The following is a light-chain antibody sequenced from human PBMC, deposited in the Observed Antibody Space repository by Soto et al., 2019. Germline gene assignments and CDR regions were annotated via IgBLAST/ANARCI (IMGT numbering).Light chain of an antibody. J-gene: IGKJ2*01. V-gene: IGKV3-11*01. CDR2: DAS. CDR1: QSVSSY. Sequence: EIVLTQSPATLSLSPGERATLSCRASQSVSSYLAWYQQKPGQAPRLLIYDASNRATGIPARFSGSGSGTDFTLTISGPEPEDFAVYYCQQRSNWPPYTFGQGTKLEIK. CDR3: QQRSNWPPYT.